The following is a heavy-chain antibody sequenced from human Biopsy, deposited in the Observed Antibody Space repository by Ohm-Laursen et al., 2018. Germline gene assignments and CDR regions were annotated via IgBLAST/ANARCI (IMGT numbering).Heavy chain of an antibody. D-gene: IGHD3-3*01. V-gene: IGHV4-61*08. CDR1: GGSIGGSGDY. CDR2: ISDTGTT. J-gene: IGHJ3*01. CDR3: ARLFRLDDYWNDDPPDGFDV. Sequence: SHTLSLTCTVSGGSIGGSGDYWSWIRQPPGKGLEWIGYISDTGTTNYNPSLRGRVAMSVDTSKNQFSLQLTSVTAADTAMFFCARLFRLDDYWNDDPPDGFDVWGQGTMVTVSS.